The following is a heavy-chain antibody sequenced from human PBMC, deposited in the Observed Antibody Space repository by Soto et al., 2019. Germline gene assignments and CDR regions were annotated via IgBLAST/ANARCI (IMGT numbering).Heavy chain of an antibody. D-gene: IGHD3-22*01. Sequence: SEILSLTCAVSGGSISSGGYSWSWIRQPPGKGLEWIGYIYHSGSTYYNPSLKSRVTISVDRSKNQFSLKLSSVTAADTAVYYCPREKSNYDSSGLIDYWGQGTLVPVSS. J-gene: IGHJ4*02. CDR3: PREKSNYDSSGLIDY. V-gene: IGHV4-30-2*01. CDR1: GGSISSGGYS. CDR2: IYHSGST.